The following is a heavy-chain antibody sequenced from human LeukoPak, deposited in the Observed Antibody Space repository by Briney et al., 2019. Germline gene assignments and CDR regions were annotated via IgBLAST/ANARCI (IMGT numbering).Heavy chain of an antibody. J-gene: IGHJ3*01. Sequence: SQTLSLXCTVSGDSISSANYYWSWVRQPPGKGLEWIGYIYYSGVTYYNPPLNSRVNISSDMSKNQFSLKLRSVTAADTAVYYCARDRKYHDFWSGYSDVWGQGTVVTVSS. CDR3: ARDRKYHDFWSGYSDV. CDR1: GDSISSANYY. V-gene: IGHV4-30-4*01. CDR2: IYYSGVT. D-gene: IGHD3-3*01.